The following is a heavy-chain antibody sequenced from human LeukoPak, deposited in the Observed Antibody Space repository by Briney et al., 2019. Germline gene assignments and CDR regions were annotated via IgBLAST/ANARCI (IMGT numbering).Heavy chain of an antibody. CDR3: ARDRSGSYYTFDL. V-gene: IGHV4-59*01. J-gene: IGHJ3*01. D-gene: IGHD3-10*01. CDR1: GGSIGSYF. CDR2: INYKGTT. Sequence: SETLSLTCTVSGGSIGSYFWSWLRQAPGKTLEWIDYINYKGTTNYDPSLKSRVTISVDTSKNQFSLKMESVTAADTATYYCARDRSGSYYTFDLWGHGTKVTVSS.